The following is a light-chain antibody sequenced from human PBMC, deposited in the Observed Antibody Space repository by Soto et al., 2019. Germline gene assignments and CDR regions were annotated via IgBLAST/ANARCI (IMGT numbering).Light chain of an antibody. CDR3: QQYNSYWT. Sequence: DIQMTQSPSTLSASVGDRVTITCRASQSISSWLAWYQQKPGKAPKLLIYDASSLESGVPSRFSGSGSGTEFTITVSSLQPDDCATYSCQQYNSYWTFGQGTKVAIK. V-gene: IGKV1-5*01. J-gene: IGKJ1*01. CDR2: DAS. CDR1: QSISSW.